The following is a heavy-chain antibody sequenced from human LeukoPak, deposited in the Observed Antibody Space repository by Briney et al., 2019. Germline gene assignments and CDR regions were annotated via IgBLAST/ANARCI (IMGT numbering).Heavy chain of an antibody. CDR1: GGSISSYY. Sequence: SETLSLTCTVSGGSISSYYWSWIRQPAGKGLEWIGRIYTSGSTNYNPSLKSRVTMSVDTSKNQFSLKLSSVTAADTAVYYCARGLADVLLYSHRQLRGAFDIWGQGTMVTVSS. V-gene: IGHV4-4*07. J-gene: IGHJ3*02. D-gene: IGHD2-21*01. CDR3: ARGLADVLLYSHRQLRGAFDI. CDR2: IYTSGST.